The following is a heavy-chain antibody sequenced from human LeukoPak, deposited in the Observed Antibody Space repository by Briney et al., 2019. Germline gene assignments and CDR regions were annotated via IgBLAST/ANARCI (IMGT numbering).Heavy chain of an antibody. J-gene: IGHJ4*02. V-gene: IGHV1-2*02. D-gene: IGHD3-10*01. CDR1: GYTFTGYY. CDR2: INPNSGGT. Sequence: ASVKVSCKASGYTFTGYYMHWVRQAPGQGLEWMGWINPNSGGTNYAQKFQGRVTMTRDTSISTAYMELSRLRSDDTAVYYCARDYYPRRGPVRCVFGYWGQGTLVTVSS. CDR3: ARDYYPRRGPVRCVFGY.